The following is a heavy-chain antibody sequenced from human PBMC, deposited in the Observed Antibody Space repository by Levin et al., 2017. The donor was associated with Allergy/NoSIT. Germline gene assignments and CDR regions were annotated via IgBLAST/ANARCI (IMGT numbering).Heavy chain of an antibody. CDR2: VSYDGSLE. V-gene: IGHV3-30-3*01. CDR1: GFTFNGHA. J-gene: IGHJ4*02. D-gene: IGHD3-16*01. CDR3: VSEVAVATGSWGGPDF. Sequence: GESLKISCAASGFTFNGHAMHWVRQAPDKGLEWVAVVSYDGSLEFYADSVQGRFTISRDNSQNTLYLEMRSLRTEDTAVYSCVSEVAVATGSWGGPDFWGQGTLVTVSS.